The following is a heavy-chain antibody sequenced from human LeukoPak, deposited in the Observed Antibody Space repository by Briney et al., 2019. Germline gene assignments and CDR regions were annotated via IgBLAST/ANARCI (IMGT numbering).Heavy chain of an antibody. CDR3: ASSVVPAAEGGSKLDY. CDR1: GFTFSSYA. V-gene: IGHV3-30-3*01. J-gene: IGHJ4*02. CDR2: ISYDGSNK. Sequence: GGSLRLSCAASGFTFSSYAMHWVRQAPGKGLEWVAVISYDGSNKYYADSVKGRFTISRDNAKNSLYLQMNSLRAEDTAVYYCASSVVPAAEGGSKLDYWGQGTLVTVSS. D-gene: IGHD2-2*01.